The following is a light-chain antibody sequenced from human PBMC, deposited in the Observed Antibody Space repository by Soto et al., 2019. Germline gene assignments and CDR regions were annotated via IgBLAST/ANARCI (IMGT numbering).Light chain of an antibody. Sequence: EIVMTQSPATLFVSPGERATLSCRASQTVNDDLAWYQQKPGQSPRLLIYGASTRATDIPARFSGGGSGTEFTLTISSLQSEDSAIYYCQQYHDWPPITFGPGTKVNI. CDR3: QQYHDWPPIT. CDR1: QTVNDD. CDR2: GAS. J-gene: IGKJ3*01. V-gene: IGKV3-15*01.